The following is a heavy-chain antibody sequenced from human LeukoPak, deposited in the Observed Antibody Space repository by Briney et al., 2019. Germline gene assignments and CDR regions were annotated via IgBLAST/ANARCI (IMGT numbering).Heavy chain of an antibody. Sequence: GGSLSLSCAASGFPFSDYYMSWIRQAPGKGLEWISYIRSTGNTIYYADSVKGRFTISRDNAKNSLYLQMNSLRAEDTAVYYCARDYDTLDYWGQGTLVTVSS. V-gene: IGHV3-11*04. CDR3: ARDYDTLDY. J-gene: IGHJ4*02. CDR1: GFPFSDYY. CDR2: IRSTGNTI. D-gene: IGHD3-9*01.